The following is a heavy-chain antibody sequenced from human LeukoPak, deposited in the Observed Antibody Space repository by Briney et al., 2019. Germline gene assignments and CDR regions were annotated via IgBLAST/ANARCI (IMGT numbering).Heavy chain of an antibody. V-gene: IGHV1-2*02. J-gene: IGHJ4*02. CDR3: APSGGQLVFSFDY. D-gene: IGHD6-13*01. CDR1: GYTFTGYY. Sequence: GGSLRLSCAASGYTFTGYYMHWVRQAPGQGLEWMGWINPNSGGTNYAQKFQGRVTMTRDTSISTAYMELSRLRSDDTAVYYCAPSGGQLVFSFDYWGQGTLVTVSS. CDR2: INPNSGGT.